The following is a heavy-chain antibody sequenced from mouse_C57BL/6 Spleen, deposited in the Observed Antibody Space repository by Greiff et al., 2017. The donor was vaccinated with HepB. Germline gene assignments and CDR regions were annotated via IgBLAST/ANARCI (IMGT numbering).Heavy chain of an antibody. Sequence: VQLQQPGAELVRPGSSVKLSCKASGYTFTSYWMHWVKQRPIQGLEWIGNIDPSDSETHYNQKFKDKATLTVDKSSSTAYMQLSSLTSEDSAVYYCALHSNYDYAMDYWGQGTSVTVSS. J-gene: IGHJ4*01. CDR1: GYTFTSYW. D-gene: IGHD2-5*01. CDR3: ALHSNYDYAMDY. V-gene: IGHV1-52*01. CDR2: IDPSDSET.